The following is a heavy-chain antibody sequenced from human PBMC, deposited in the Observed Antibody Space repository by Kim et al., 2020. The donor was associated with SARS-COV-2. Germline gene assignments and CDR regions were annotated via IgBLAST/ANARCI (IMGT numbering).Heavy chain of an antibody. J-gene: IGHJ6*02. CDR2: IKQDGSEK. V-gene: IGHV3-7*01. CDR1: GFTFSSYW. D-gene: IGHD3-22*01. CDR3: AREYYYDSSGYWGYYYGMDV. Sequence: GGSLRLSCAASGFTFSSYWMSWVRQAPGKGLEWVANIKQDGSEKYYVDSVKGRFTISRDNAKNSLYLQMNSLRAEDTAVYYCAREYYYDSSGYWGYYYGMDVWGQGTTVTVSS.